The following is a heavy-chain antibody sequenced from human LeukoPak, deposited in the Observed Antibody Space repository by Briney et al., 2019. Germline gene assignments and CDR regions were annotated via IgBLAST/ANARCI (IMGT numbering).Heavy chain of an antibody. CDR1: GYSFTSYW. CDR3: ARRGVMDSSGYPDAFDI. Sequence: GESLKISCKGSGYSFTSYWIGWVRQMPGKGLEWMGIIYPGDSDTRYSPSFQGQVTISADKSISTAYLQWSSLKASDTAMYYCARRGVMDSSGYPDAFDIWGQGTMVAVSS. CDR2: IYPGDSDT. V-gene: IGHV5-51*01. J-gene: IGHJ3*02. D-gene: IGHD3-22*01.